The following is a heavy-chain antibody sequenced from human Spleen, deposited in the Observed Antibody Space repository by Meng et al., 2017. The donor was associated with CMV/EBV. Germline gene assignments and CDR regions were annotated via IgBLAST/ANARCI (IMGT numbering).Heavy chain of an antibody. CDR2: IYYSGST. V-gene: IGHV4-39*07. D-gene: IGHD4-23*01. CDR3: ARDNSHYGGNLDY. CDR1: GGSISSSSYY. J-gene: IGHJ4*02. Sequence: SETLSLTCTVSGGSISSSSYYWGWIRQPPGKGLEWIGSIYYSGSTYYNPSLKSRVTISVDTSKNQFSLKLSSVTAADTAVYYCARDNSHYGGNLDYWGQGTLVTAPQ.